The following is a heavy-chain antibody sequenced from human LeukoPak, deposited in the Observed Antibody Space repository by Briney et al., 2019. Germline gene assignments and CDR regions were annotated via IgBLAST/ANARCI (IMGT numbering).Heavy chain of an antibody. CDR2: IYHSGST. Sequence: IPSGTLSLTCAVSGGSISSYNWWSWVRQPPGKGLEWIGEIYHSGSTNYNPSLKSRVTISVDTSKNQFSLKLSSVTAADTAVYYCARGPWVGSTSPEDWFDPWGQGTLVTVSS. D-gene: IGHD2-2*01. V-gene: IGHV4-4*02. J-gene: IGHJ5*02. CDR1: GGSISSYNW. CDR3: ARGPWVGSTSPEDWFDP.